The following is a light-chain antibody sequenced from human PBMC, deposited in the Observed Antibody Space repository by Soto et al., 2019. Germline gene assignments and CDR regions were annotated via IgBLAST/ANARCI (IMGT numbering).Light chain of an antibody. Sequence: QSVLTQPPSASGTSWQRVTISCSGSSSNIGSNTVNWYQQLPGTAPKLLIYSNNQRPSGVPDRFSGSKSGTSASLAISGLQSEDEADYYCAAWDDSLNVNWVFGGGTKLTVL. CDR2: SNN. J-gene: IGLJ3*02. V-gene: IGLV1-44*01. CDR3: AAWDDSLNVNWV. CDR1: SSNIGSNT.